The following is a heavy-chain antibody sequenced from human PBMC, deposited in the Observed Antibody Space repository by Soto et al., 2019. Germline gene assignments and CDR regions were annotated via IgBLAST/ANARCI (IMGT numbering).Heavy chain of an antibody. CDR1: GFTVSSNY. D-gene: IGHD3-9*01. V-gene: IGHV3-53*01. CDR3: ARGQVDILTGYYKEPYYYYYGMDV. J-gene: IGHJ6*02. CDR2: IYSGGST. Sequence: GGSLRLSCAASGFTVSSNYMSWVRQAPGKGLEWVSVIYSGGSTYYADSVKGRFTISRDNSKNTLYLQMNSLGAEDTAVYYCARGQVDILTGYYKEPYYYYYGMDVWGQGTTVTVSS.